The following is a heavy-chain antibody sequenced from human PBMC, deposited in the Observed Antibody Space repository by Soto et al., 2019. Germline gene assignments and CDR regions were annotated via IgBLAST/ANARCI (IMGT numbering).Heavy chain of an antibody. V-gene: IGHV3-9*01. Sequence: PXGSLGLSFVASGITFDDLAMHWVRQAPGKGLEWVSGINWDGDSIDYADSVKGRLTISRDKAKNSLYLQMSSLRREDTALYFCDIGSSSSFYSLNFWGQGTLVTVSS. J-gene: IGHJ4*02. CDR2: INWDGDSI. D-gene: IGHD6-6*01. CDR1: GITFDDLA. CDR3: DIGSSSSFYSLNF.